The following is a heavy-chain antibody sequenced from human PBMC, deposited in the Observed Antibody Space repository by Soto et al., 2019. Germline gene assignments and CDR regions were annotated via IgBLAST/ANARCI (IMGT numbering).Heavy chain of an antibody. D-gene: IGHD3-3*01. CDR3: AKDFMYYDFWSGQPENYYYYGMDV. CDR2: ISYDGSNK. J-gene: IGHJ6*02. CDR1: GFTFSSYG. V-gene: IGHV3-30*18. Sequence: GGSLRLSCAASGFTFSSYGMHWVRQAPGKGLEWVAVISYDGSNKYYADSVKGRFTISRDNSKNTLYLQMNSLRAEDTALYYCAKDFMYYDFWSGQPENYYYYGMDVWGQGTTVTVSS.